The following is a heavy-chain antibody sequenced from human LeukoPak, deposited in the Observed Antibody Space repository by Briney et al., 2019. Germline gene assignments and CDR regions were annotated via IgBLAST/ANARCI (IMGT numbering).Heavy chain of an antibody. CDR3: ARGYQPLLSDAFDI. J-gene: IGHJ3*02. CDR1: GDSVSSNSAA. V-gene: IGHV6-1*01. Sequence: SQTLSLTCAISGDSVSSNSAAWNWIRRSPSRGLEWLGRTYYRSKWYNDYAVSVKSRITINPDTSKNQFSLQLNSVTPEDTAVYYCARGYQPLLSDAFDIWGQGTMVTVSS. D-gene: IGHD2-2*01. CDR2: TYYRSKWYN.